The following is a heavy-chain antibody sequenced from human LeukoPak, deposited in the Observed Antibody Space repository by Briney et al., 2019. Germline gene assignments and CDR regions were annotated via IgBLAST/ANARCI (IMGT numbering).Heavy chain of an antibody. CDR1: GGSISSYY. J-gene: IGHJ4*02. V-gene: IGHV4-59*08. D-gene: IGHD6-19*01. Sequence: SETLSLTCTVSGGSISSYYWSWIRQPPGKGLEWIGAVFYSGSTYYNPSLKSRVTISVDTSKNQFSLKLSSVTAADTAVYYCARGPRIAVAGRGYYFDYWGQGTLVTVSS. CDR3: ARGPRIAVAGRGYYFDY. CDR2: VFYSGST.